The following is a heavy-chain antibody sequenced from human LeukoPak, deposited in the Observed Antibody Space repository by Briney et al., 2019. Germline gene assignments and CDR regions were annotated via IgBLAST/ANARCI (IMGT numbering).Heavy chain of an antibody. D-gene: IGHD2-2*01. J-gene: IGHJ6*02. CDR2: INPNSGGT. CDR3: AREADIVVVPASLDV. Sequence: RASVKVSCKASGYTFTGYYMHWVRQAPGQGLEWMGWINPNSGGTNYAQKFQGRVTMTRDTSISTAYMELSRLRSDDTAVYYCAREADIVVVPASLDVWGQGTTVTVSS. V-gene: IGHV1-2*02. CDR1: GYTFTGYY.